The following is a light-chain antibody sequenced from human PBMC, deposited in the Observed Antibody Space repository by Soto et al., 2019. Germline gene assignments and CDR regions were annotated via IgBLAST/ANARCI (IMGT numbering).Light chain of an antibody. V-gene: IGLV1-40*01. CDR1: SSNIGAGYD. CDR2: GNS. J-gene: IGLJ1*01. CDR3: QSYDSSLSGCYV. Sequence: QSVLTQPPSVSGASGQRVTISCTGSSSNIGAGYDVHWYQQLPGTAPKLLIYGNSNRPSGVPDRFSGSKSGTSASLAITGLQAEDEADYYCQSYDSSLSGCYVFGTGTKVTVL.